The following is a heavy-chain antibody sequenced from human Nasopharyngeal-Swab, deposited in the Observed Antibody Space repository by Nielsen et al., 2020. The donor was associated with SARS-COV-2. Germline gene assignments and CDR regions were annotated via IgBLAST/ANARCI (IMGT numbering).Heavy chain of an antibody. Sequence: ASVKVSCKASGYTFTSYGISWVRQAPGQGLEWMGWISAYNGNTNYAQKLQGRVTMTTDTSTSTAYMELRSLRSDDTAVYYCARDREVGATTISRDYWGQGTLVTVPS. D-gene: IGHD1-26*01. CDR2: ISAYNGNT. CDR3: ARDREVGATTISRDY. J-gene: IGHJ4*02. CDR1: GYTFTSYG. V-gene: IGHV1-18*04.